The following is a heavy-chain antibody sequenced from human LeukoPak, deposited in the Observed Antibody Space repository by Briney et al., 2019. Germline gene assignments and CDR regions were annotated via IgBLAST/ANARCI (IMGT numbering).Heavy chain of an antibody. CDR3: ASIPGSVGFDY. CDR1: GFTFSSYS. CDR2: ISSSSSSI. V-gene: IGHV3-21*01. J-gene: IGHJ4*02. D-gene: IGHD2-21*01. Sequence: GGSLRLSCAASGFTFSSYSRNWVRQAPGKGLEWVSSISSSSSSIYYADSVKGRFTISRDNAKNSLYLQMNSLRAEDTAADYCASIPGSVGFDYWGEGTLVTVSS.